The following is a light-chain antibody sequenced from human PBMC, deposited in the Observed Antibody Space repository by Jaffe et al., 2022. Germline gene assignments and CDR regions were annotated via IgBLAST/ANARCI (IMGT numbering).Light chain of an antibody. CDR3: CSYAGTYSWV. CDR2: DVN. CDR1: SSDVGGYNY. J-gene: IGLJ3*02. V-gene: IGLV2-11*01. Sequence: QSALTQPRSVSGSPGQSVTISCTGTSSDVGGYNYVSWYQQRPGKAPKLIIYDVNKRPSGVPDRFSGSKSGNTASLTISGLQAEDEGDFYCCSYAGTYSWVFGEGARVTVL.